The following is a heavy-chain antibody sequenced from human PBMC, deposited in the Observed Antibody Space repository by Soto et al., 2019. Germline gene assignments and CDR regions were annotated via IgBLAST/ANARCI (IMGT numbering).Heavy chain of an antibody. CDR3: RRIDFLIVPAAPFFDH. V-gene: IGHV4-59*01. CDR1: GGCISSYY. J-gene: IGHJ4*01. Sequence: QVQLQESGPGLVKPSETLSLTCTVSGGCISSYYWSWIRQPPGKGLEWIGYIYYSGSTNYNPSLKSRVPVAVDTTKNPFSLKLSSVTAADTAVYFLRRIDFLIVPAAPFFDHLGQGILGPLPS. D-gene: IGHD2-2*01. CDR2: IYYSGST.